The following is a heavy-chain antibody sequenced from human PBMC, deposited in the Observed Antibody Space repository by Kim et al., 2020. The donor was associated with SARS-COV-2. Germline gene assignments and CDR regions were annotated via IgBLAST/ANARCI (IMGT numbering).Heavy chain of an antibody. Sequence: GGSLRLSCAASGFTFSSYGMHWVRQAPGKGLEWVAVIWYDGSNKYYADSVKGRFTISRDNSKNTLYLQMNSLRAEDTAVYYCARDWGGYVADGWYFDYWGQGTLVTVSS. D-gene: IGHD3-16*01. CDR3: ARDWGGYVADGWYFDY. V-gene: IGHV3-33*01. J-gene: IGHJ4*02. CDR1: GFTFSSYG. CDR2: IWYDGSNK.